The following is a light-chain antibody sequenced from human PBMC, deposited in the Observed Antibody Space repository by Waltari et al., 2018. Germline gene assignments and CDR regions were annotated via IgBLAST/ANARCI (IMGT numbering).Light chain of an antibody. J-gene: IGKJ2*01. CDR3: QQSYSTPRT. CDR2: AAS. CDR1: QDILSW. V-gene: IGKV1-12*01. Sequence: DIQMTQSPTSVSASVGDRVTITCRASQDILSWLAWYQQKPGKAPKLLISAASGLESGVPSRFSGSGSGTDFTLTISSLQPEDFVTYYCQQSYSTPRTFGQGTRLEIK.